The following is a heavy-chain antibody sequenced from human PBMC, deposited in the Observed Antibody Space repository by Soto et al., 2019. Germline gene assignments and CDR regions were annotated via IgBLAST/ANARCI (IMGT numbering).Heavy chain of an antibody. CDR2: IIPIFGTA. D-gene: IGHD1-26*01. CDR3: ARGFGLSGNRGVFDY. J-gene: IGHJ4*02. Sequence: GASVKVSCKASGGTFSSYAISWVRQAPGQGLEWMGGIIPIFGTANCAQKFQGRGTITADESPSTAYMELSSLRSEDTAVYYCARGFGLSGNRGVFDYWGQGTLVTVSS. V-gene: IGHV1-69*13. CDR1: GGTFSSYA.